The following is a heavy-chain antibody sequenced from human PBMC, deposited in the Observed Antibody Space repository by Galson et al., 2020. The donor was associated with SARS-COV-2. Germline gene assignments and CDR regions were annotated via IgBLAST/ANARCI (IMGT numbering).Heavy chain of an antibody. J-gene: IGHJ4*02. D-gene: IGHD5-12*01. V-gene: IGHV3-64D*06. CDR3: VGSAPDGYNYWMYYFDY. CDR1: GFTFSSYA. Sequence: GGSLRLSCSASGFTFSSYAMHWVRQAPGKGLEYVSAISSNGGSTYYADSVKGRFTISRDNSKNTLYLQMSSLRAEDTAVYYCVGSAPDGYNYWMYYFDYWGQGTLVTVSS. CDR2: ISSNGGST.